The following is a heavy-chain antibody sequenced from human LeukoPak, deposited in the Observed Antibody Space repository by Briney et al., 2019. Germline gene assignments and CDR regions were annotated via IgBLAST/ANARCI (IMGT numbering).Heavy chain of an antibody. CDR1: GYTFSDYY. V-gene: IGHV1-46*01. J-gene: IGHJ3*01. CDR2: INPSDGST. D-gene: IGHD1-20*01. Sequence: GASVKVSCKASGYTFSDYYMRWGRQGTGQGLEWMGIINPSDGSTNYAQKFQGRVTMTRDTSTSTVYMEVSSLRSEDTAVYYCVTFHRWDAFDFWGQGTLVTVSS. CDR3: VTFHRWDAFDF.